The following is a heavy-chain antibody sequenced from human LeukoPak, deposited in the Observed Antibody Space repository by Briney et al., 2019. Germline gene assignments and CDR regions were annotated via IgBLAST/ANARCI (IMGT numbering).Heavy chain of an antibody. CDR2: ISGNGGST. Sequence: GGSLRLSCAASGFTFSSYAMSWVRQAPGKGLEWVSAISGNGGSTYYADSVKGRFTISRDNSKNTLYLQMNSLRAEDTAVYYCAKRDYGDYGIDYWGQGTLVTVSS. V-gene: IGHV3-23*01. J-gene: IGHJ4*02. D-gene: IGHD4-17*01. CDR3: AKRDYGDYGIDY. CDR1: GFTFSSYA.